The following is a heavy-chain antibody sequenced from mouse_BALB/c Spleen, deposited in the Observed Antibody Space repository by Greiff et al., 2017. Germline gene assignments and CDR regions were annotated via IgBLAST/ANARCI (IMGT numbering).Heavy chain of an antibody. Sequence: QVQLQQSGPGLVAPSQSLSITCTVSGYSLTSYGVHWVRQPPGKGLEWLGVIWAGGSTNYNSALMSRLSISKDNSKGHVFLKMNSLQTDDPAMYYCGIFTTATGYWGQGTTLTVSS. D-gene: IGHD1-2*01. CDR3: GIFTTATGY. CDR1: GYSLTSYG. V-gene: IGHV2-9*02. CDR2: IWAGGST. J-gene: IGHJ2*01.